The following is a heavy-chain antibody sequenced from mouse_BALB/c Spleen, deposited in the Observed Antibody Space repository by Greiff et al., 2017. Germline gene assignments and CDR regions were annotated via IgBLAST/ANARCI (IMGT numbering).Heavy chain of an antibody. Sequence: VQLQQPGAELVKPGTSVKLSCKASGYNFTSYWINWVKLRPGQGLEWIGDIYPGSGSTNYNEKFKSKATLTVDTSSSTAYMQLSSLASEDSALYYCARDWYFEVWGAGTTVTVSA. J-gene: IGHJ1*01. CDR2: IYPGSGST. CDR1: GYNFTSYW. CDR3: ARDWYFEV. V-gene: IGHV1-55*01.